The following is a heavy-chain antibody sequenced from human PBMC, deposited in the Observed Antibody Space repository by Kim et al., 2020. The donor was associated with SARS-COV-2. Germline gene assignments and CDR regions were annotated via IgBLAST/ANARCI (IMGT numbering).Heavy chain of an antibody. V-gene: IGHV5-51*01. CDR1: GYTFTKQW. CDR2: VYPGDSDT. J-gene: IGHJ3*01. D-gene: IGHD3-16*01. Sequence: GESLKISCEGSGYTFTKQWIGWVRQMPGKGLEWMGIVYPGDSDTKYSPSFQGQVTISADRSINTAYLQWSSLKASDTAMYYCTTYFWDGQTVVGRDAVEVWGQGTMVTVSS. CDR3: TTYFWDGQTVVGRDAVEV.